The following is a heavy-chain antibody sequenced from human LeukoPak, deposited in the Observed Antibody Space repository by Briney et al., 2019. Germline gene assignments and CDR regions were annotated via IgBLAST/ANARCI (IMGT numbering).Heavy chain of an antibody. CDR1: GGTFSDYT. CDR3: ARDRGSGTPSRY. CDR2: IISMVDRA. D-gene: IGHD1-26*01. V-gene: IGHV1-69*08. J-gene: IGHJ4*02. Sequence: SVKVSCKASGGTFSDYTFSWVRQAPGQGLEWLGRIISMVDRANYAQKFQGRVTMTTDTSTSTAYMELRSLRSDDTAVYYCARDRGSGTPSRYWGRGTLVSVSS.